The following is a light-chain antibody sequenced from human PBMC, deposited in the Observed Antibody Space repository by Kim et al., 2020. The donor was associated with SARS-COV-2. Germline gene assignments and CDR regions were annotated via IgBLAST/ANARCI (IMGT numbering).Light chain of an antibody. CDR1: QSVSSN. CDR2: GAS. J-gene: IGKJ4*01. Sequence: EIVMTQSPATLSVSPGERATLSCRASQSVSSNLAWYQQKPGQAPRLLIYGASTRATGIPARFSGSGSGTEFTLTISSLQSEDFAVYYSQQYNNWPLTFGGRTKVDIK. V-gene: IGKV3-15*01. CDR3: QQYNNWPLT.